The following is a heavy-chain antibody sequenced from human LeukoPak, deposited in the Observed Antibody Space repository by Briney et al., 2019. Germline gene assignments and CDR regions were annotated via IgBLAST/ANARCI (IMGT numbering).Heavy chain of an antibody. D-gene: IGHD3-10*01. J-gene: IGHJ5*02. Sequence: GASVKVSCKASGYTFTSYDINWVRQATGQGLEWMGWMNPNSGNTGYAQKFQGRVTITRNTSISTAYMELSSLRSEDTAVYYCARGRGYYGSGSYYRRRQNWFDPWGQGTLVTVSS. CDR3: ARGRGYYGSGSYYRRRQNWFDP. CDR2: MNPNSGNT. V-gene: IGHV1-8*03. CDR1: GYTFTSYD.